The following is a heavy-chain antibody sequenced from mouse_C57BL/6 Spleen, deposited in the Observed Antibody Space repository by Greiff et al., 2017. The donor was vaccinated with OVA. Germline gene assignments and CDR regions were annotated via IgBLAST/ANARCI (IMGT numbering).Heavy chain of an antibody. J-gene: IGHJ2*01. CDR1: GYTFTSYW. V-gene: IGHV1-5*01. CDR3: TRSEGNYVYFDY. D-gene: IGHD2-1*01. Sequence: VQLQQSGTVLARPGASVKMSCKTSGYTFTSYWMHWVKQRPGQGLEWIGAIYPGNSDTSYNQKFKGKAKLTADTSASTAYMELSSLTNEDSAVYYCTRSEGNYVYFDYWGQGTTLTVSS. CDR2: IYPGNSDT.